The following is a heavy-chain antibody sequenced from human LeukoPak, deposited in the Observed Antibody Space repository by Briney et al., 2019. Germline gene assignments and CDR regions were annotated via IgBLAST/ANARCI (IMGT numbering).Heavy chain of an antibody. D-gene: IGHD6-19*01. CDR3: ARHEVRAGWFDP. Sequence: SETLSLTCTVSGGSISSSSYYWGWIRQPPGKGLEWIGSIYYSGSTYYNPSLKSRVTISVDTSKNQFSLKLSSVTAADTAVYYCARHEVRAGWFDPWGQGTLVTVSS. CDR2: IYYSGST. J-gene: IGHJ5*02. V-gene: IGHV4-39*01. CDR1: GGSISSSSYY.